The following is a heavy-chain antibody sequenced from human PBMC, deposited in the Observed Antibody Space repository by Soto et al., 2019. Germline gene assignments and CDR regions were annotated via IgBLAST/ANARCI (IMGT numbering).Heavy chain of an antibody. Sequence: PSENLSLTCTVSGASINNNDYYWSWIRQTPGKGLEWIGYVYYSGTTDYIPSLKSRLSMSIDKSQNQFTLKLNSVTAADTATYYCARMSYFYDKWYFDLWGGGSLVTVAS. CDR1: GASINNNDYY. J-gene: IGHJ2*01. V-gene: IGHV4-30-4*01. CDR2: VYYSGTT. D-gene: IGHD3-22*01. CDR3: ARMSYFYDKWYFDL.